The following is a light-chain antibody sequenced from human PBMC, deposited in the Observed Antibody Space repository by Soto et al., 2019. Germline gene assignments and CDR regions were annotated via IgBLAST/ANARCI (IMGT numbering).Light chain of an antibody. CDR1: SSDVGGYNY. J-gene: IGLJ1*01. V-gene: IGLV2-14*01. CDR2: DVS. CDR3: SSYTSSSTAYV. Sequence: QSVLTQPASVSGSPGQSITISCTGTSSDVGGYNYVSWYQQHPGKAPKLMIFDVSNRPSGVSNRFSGSKSGNTASLTISGLQAEDEADYYCSSYTSSSTAYVFGTGTKLTVL.